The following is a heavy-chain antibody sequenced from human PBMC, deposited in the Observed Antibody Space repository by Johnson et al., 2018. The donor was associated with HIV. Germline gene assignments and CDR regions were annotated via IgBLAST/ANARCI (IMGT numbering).Heavy chain of an antibody. Sequence: EVQLLESGGGVVRPGGSLRLSCAASGFTFDDYGMSWVRQAPGKGLEWVSGINWNGGSTGYADSVKGRFTISRDNSKNTLYLQMNSLRAGDTAVYYCAKGSWALWSPWGQGTMVAVSS. D-gene: IGHD1-26*01. V-gene: IGHV3-20*04. CDR3: AKGSWALWSP. CDR1: GFTFDDYG. CDR2: INWNGGST. J-gene: IGHJ3*01.